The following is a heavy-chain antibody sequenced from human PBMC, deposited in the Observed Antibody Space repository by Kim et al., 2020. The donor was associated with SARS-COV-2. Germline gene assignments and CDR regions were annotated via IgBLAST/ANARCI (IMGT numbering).Heavy chain of an antibody. CDR3: ARDRDGGSSSDY. J-gene: IGHJ4*02. V-gene: IGHV4-59*01. Sequence: TYNPSLKSRVTISIHTSRNQFSLTLASVTSADTAMYYCARDRDGGSSSDYWGQGTLVSVSS. D-gene: IGHD2-15*01.